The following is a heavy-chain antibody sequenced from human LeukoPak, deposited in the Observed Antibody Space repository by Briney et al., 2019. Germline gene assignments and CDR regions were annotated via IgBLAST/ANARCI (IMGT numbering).Heavy chain of an antibody. CDR3: ATHSGYFYYYMDV. Sequence: SETLSLTCSVSDDSITMYYWTWIRQPPGKGLEWIGYVDHTGSTNFNPSLKSRVTISVDTSKNQFSLKLSSVTAADTAVYYCATHSGYFYYYMDVWGKGTTVTISS. CDR2: VDHTGST. J-gene: IGHJ6*03. CDR1: DDSITMYY. D-gene: IGHD1-26*01. V-gene: IGHV4-59*01.